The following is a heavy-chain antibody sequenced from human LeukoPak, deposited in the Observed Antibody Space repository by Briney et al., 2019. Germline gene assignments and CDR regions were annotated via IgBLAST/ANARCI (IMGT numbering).Heavy chain of an antibody. CDR1: GFSFSDYG. D-gene: IGHD1-26*01. CDR2: LSSSGNSI. V-gene: IGHV3-48*02. J-gene: IGHJ4*02. CDR3: ARDRGTYYPLDY. Sequence: GGSLRLSCAASGFSFSDYGMNWVRQAPGKGLEWLSYLSSSGNSIYYADSVKGRFTISRDSANNSLYLQMNSLRDEDTAVYYCARDRGTYYPLDYWGQGTLVTVSS.